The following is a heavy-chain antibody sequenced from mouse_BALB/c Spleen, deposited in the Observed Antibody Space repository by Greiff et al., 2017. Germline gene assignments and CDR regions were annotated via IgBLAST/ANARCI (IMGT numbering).Heavy chain of an antibody. V-gene: IGHV1-12*01. D-gene: IGHD2-14*01. CDR3: ARKVRHYFDY. Sequence: QVQLQQPGAELVKPGASVKMSCKASGYTFTSYNMHWVKQTPGQGLEWIGAIYPGNGDTSYNQKFKGKATLTADKSSSTAYMQLSSLTSEDSAVYYCARKVRHYFDYWGQGTTLTVSS. CDR2: IYPGNGDT. CDR1: GYTFTSYN. J-gene: IGHJ2*01.